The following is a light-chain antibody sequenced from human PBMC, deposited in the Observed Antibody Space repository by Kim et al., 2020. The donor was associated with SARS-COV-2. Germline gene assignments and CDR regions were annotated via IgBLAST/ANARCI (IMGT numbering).Light chain of an antibody. CDR1: QSLLYSDGYTY. Sequence: DIVMTQSPLSLPVTPGEPASISCRSSQSLLYSDGYTYLDWYLQKPGQSPQLLIYLGSNRASGVPDRFSGSGSGTDFTLKISSVAAEDVAVLYSMQVVHIPQTFGHGNNL. J-gene: IGKJ2*01. CDR3: MQVVHIPQT. V-gene: IGKV2-28*01. CDR2: LGS.